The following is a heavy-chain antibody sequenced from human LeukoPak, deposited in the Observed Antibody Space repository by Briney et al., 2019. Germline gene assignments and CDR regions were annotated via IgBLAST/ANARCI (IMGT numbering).Heavy chain of an antibody. D-gene: IGHD3-22*01. V-gene: IGHV3-21*01. CDR2: ISSSSSYI. CDR1: GFTFSSYS. Sequence: GGSLRLSCAASGFTFSSYSMTWVRQAPGKGLEWVSSISSSSSYIYYADSVKGRFTISRDNVKNSLYLQMNSLRAEDTAVYYCARGGYYYDSSGYYEEFQHWGQGTLVTVSS. J-gene: IGHJ1*01. CDR3: ARGGYYYDSSGYYEEFQH.